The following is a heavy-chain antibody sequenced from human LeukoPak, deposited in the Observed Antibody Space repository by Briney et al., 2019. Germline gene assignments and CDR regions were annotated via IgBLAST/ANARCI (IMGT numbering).Heavy chain of an antibody. CDR1: GASISSGGYS. CDR2: IYHSGST. D-gene: IGHD2-21*02. J-gene: IGHJ4*02. Sequence: PSETLSLTCAVSGASISSGGYSWSWIRQPPGKGLEWIGYIYHSGSTYYNSSLRSRVTISVDRSKNQFFLKLTSVTAADTAVYYCASGPYCGGDCHRFPSDYWGRGTLVTVSS. V-gene: IGHV4-30-2*01. CDR3: ASGPYCGGDCHRFPSDY.